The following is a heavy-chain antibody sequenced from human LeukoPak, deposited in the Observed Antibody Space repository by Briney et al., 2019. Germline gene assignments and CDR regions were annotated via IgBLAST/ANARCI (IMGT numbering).Heavy chain of an antibody. Sequence: GGSLRLSCAASGFTFSSYWMSWVRQAPGKGLEWVANIKQDGSEKYYVDSVKGRFTISRDNAKNSLYLQMNSLRAEDTAVYYCARDSEWELPPVWYYYYMDVWGKGTTVTISS. CDR3: ARDSEWELPPVWYYYYMDV. D-gene: IGHD1-26*01. V-gene: IGHV3-7*01. J-gene: IGHJ6*03. CDR2: IKQDGSEK. CDR1: GFTFSSYW.